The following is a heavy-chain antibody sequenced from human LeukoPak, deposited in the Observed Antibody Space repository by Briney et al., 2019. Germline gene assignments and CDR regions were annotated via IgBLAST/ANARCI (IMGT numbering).Heavy chain of an antibody. CDR2: VSSGGGTI. D-gene: IGHD4-23*01. J-gene: IGHJ4*02. CDR3: ARVAAGYSVNFFDY. Sequence: GGSLRLSCAASGFTFSDYSVNWVRQAPGKGLEWVSYVSSGGGTIYYADSVKGRFTISRDNAKNSLYLQMNSLRDEDTAVYYCARVAAGYSVNFFDYWAREPWSPSPQ. V-gene: IGHV3-48*02. CDR1: GFTFSDYS.